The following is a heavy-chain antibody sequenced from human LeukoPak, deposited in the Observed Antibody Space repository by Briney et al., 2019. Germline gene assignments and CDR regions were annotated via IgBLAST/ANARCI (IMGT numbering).Heavy chain of an antibody. Sequence: GGSLRLSCAASGFTFSSYAMSWVRQAPGKGLEWVSAISGSGGSTYYADSVKGRFTISRDNSKNTLYLKMNSLRAEDTAVYYCANLPYGDYVGYFDYWGKGTLVTVSS. CDR2: ISGSGGST. CDR1: GFTFSSYA. J-gene: IGHJ4*02. D-gene: IGHD4-17*01. CDR3: ANLPYGDYVGYFDY. V-gene: IGHV3-23*01.